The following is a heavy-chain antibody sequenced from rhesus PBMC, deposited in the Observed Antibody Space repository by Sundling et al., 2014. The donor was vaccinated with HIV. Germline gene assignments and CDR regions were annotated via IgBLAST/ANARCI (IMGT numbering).Heavy chain of an antibody. D-gene: IGHD2-33*01. CDR2: INGNSGST. V-gene: IGHV4-80*01. CDR3: AISPVIV. J-gene: IGHJ4*01. Sequence: QVQLQESGPGLVKPSETLSLTCTVSGASISSYWWSWIRKPPGKGLEWIGEINGNSGSTNYNPSLKSRVTISRDTSKNQFSLKLSSVTAADTAVYYCAISPVIVWGQGVLVTVSS. CDR1: GASISSYW.